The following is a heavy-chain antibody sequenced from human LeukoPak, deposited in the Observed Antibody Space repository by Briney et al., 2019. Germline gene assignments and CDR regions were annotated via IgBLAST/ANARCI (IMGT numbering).Heavy chain of an antibody. CDR3: TFDSRFDY. D-gene: IGHD3-22*01. Sequence: GGSLRLSCAASGFTFSSYAMSWVRQAPGKGLEWVSGTTGSGASTYYSDSVKGRSAISRDNSKNTLYLQMNSLRAEDTAVYYCTFDSRFDYWGQGTLVSVSS. CDR2: TTGSGAST. V-gene: IGHV3-23*01. J-gene: IGHJ4*02. CDR1: GFTFSSYA.